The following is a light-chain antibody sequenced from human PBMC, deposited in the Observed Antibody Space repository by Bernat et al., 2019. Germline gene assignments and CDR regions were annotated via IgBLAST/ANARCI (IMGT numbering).Light chain of an antibody. CDR3: QHFGSSSGFT. J-gene: IGKJ3*01. Sequence: EIVLTQSPGTVSLSPGERVTLTCRASQNVSRSRLAWYQQKPGQSPTLLMYGASMRAAGIPDRFSDGGSGTNFNITISRLEPEDSGVYYCQHFGSSSGFTFGPGTKVEIK. V-gene: IGKV3-20*01. CDR1: QNVSRSR. CDR2: GAS.